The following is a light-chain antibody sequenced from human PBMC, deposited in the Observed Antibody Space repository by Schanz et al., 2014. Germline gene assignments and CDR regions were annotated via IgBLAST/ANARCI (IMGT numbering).Light chain of an antibody. Sequence: QSVLTQPPSVSGAPGQRVTISCTGSSSNIGAGYDVHWYQQLPGTAPKLLIYGNSNRPSGVPDRFSGSKSGTSASLAITGLQAEDEANYFCAAWDDSLNGQWLFGGGTKLTVL. CDR3: AAWDDSLNGQWL. CDR2: GNS. J-gene: IGLJ3*02. CDR1: SSNIGAGYD. V-gene: IGLV1-40*01.